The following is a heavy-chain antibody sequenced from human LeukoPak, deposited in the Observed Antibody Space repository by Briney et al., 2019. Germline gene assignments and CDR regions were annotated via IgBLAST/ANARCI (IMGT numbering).Heavy chain of an antibody. CDR1: GGSFSGYY. Sequence: PSETLSLTCAVYGGSFSGYYWSWIRQPPGKGLEWIGEINHSGSTNYNPSLKSRVTISVDTSKNQFSLKLSSVTAADTAVYYCARDDYGGNSVLGLGAFDIWGQGTMVTVSS. V-gene: IGHV4-34*01. CDR2: INHSGST. D-gene: IGHD4-23*01. J-gene: IGHJ3*02. CDR3: ARDDYGGNSVLGLGAFDI.